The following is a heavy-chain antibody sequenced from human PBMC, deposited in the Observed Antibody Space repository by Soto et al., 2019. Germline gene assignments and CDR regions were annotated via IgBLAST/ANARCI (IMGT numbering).Heavy chain of an antibody. Sequence: GGSLRLSCTASGFTFGDYAMSWFRQAPGKGLEWVSAISGSGGSTYYADSVKGRFTISRDNSKNTLYLQMNSLRAEDTAVYYCAKDLTHLLRYFDWLPDAFDIWGQGTMVTVSS. D-gene: IGHD3-9*01. J-gene: IGHJ3*02. CDR2: ISGSGGST. CDR3: AKDLTHLLRYFDWLPDAFDI. V-gene: IGHV3-23*01. CDR1: GFTFGDYA.